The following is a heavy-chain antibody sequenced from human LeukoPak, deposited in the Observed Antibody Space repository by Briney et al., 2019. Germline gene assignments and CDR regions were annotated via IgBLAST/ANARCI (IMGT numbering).Heavy chain of an antibody. D-gene: IGHD6-19*01. CDR2: INPKSGGT. V-gene: IGHV1-2*02. CDR1: GYTFTDYY. Sequence: ASVKVSCKASGYTFTDYYIHWVRQAPGQGLEWMGWINPKSGGTNYAQKFQGRVTMTRDTSISTAYMELNRLRSDDTAMYYCARDRVDSSAVDVWAWGQGTLVTVSS. J-gene: IGHJ5*02. CDR3: ARDRVDSSAVDVWA.